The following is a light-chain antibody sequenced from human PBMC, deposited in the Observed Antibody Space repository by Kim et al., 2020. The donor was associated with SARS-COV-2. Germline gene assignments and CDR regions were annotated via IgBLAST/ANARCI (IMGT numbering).Light chain of an antibody. J-gene: IGKJ1*01. V-gene: IGKV3-15*01. CDR1: QSVSTS. CDR2: GAS. CDR3: QQYNARLGT. Sequence: EIVMTQSPATLSVYPGERATLFCRASQSVSTSLAWYQQKPGQAPRLLIHGASARATGVPARFSGSGSGTEFTLTISSVQSEDFAVYYCQQYNARLGTFGQGTKVDIK.